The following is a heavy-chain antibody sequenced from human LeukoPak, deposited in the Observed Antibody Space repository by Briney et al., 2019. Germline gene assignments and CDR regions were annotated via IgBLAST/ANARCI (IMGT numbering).Heavy chain of an antibody. D-gene: IGHD5-12*01. CDR3: ASLSWVGSGYDWEPFDY. Sequence: PGGSLRLSCAASGFTFSSYSMNWVRQAPGRGLEWVSSISSSSNYIYYADSVKGRFTISRDNAKNSLYLQMNSLRAEDTAVYYCASLSWVGSGYDWEPFDYWGQGTLVTVSS. J-gene: IGHJ4*02. CDR1: GFTFSSYS. CDR2: ISSSSNYI. V-gene: IGHV3-21*01.